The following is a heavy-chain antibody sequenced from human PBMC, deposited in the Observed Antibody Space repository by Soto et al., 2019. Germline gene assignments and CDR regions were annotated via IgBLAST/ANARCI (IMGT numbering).Heavy chain of an antibody. CDR1: GDSISSYY. J-gene: IGHJ4*02. Sequence: PSETLSLTCTVSGDSISSYYWSWIRQPPGKGLEWIGYIFYSGTTNYDPSLKSRVAMSADTSKNRISLNLSFVTAADTAIYYCARDSGLTGTGGMFDNWGQGILVTVSS. CDR3: ARDSGLTGTGGMFDN. D-gene: IGHD3-9*01. V-gene: IGHV4-59*01. CDR2: IFYSGTT.